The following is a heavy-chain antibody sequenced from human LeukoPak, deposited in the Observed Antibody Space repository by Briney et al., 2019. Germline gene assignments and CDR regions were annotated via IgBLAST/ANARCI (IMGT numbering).Heavy chain of an antibody. CDR1: GFTVSSNY. CDR2: IYSGGST. J-gene: IGHJ4*02. CDR3: ARDRRYCSGSSCYSGVDY. D-gene: IGHD2-15*01. Sequence: GGSLRLSCAASGFTVSSNYMTWVRQAPGKGLEWVSVIYSGGSTYYGDSVKGRFTISRDNSKNTLYLQMNSLRAEDTAVYYCARDRRYCSGSSCYSGVDYWGQGTLVTVSS. V-gene: IGHV3-53*01.